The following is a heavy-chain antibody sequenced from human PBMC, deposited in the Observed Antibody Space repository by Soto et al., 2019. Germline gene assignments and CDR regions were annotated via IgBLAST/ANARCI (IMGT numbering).Heavy chain of an antibody. V-gene: IGHV4-59*11. J-gene: IGHJ4*02. CDR3: TRANWYSEY. Sequence: VQLQESGPGLVKPSETLSLTCRVSGGSISNHYWSWIRQPPGKGLEWIGYIYYNGNTNYNPSLKSRVTMSVDTSRNQISLKLTTVTAADTAVYYCTRANWYSEYWGQGTLVTVSS. CDR2: IYYNGNT. D-gene: IGHD7-27*01. CDR1: GGSISNHY.